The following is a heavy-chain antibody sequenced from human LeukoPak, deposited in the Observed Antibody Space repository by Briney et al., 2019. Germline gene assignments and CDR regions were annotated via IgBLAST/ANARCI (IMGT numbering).Heavy chain of an antibody. J-gene: IGHJ6*03. CDR3: ASVNSDHPLPSYYYYMDV. D-gene: IGHD1-14*01. V-gene: IGHV4-39*01. Sequence: PSETLSLTCTVSGGSISSSSYYWGWIRQPPGKGLEWIGSIYYSGSTYYNPSLKSRVTISVDTSKNQFSLKLRSVTAADTAVYYCASVNSDHPLPSYYYYMDVWGKGTTVTVSS. CDR2: IYYSGST. CDR1: GGSISSSSYY.